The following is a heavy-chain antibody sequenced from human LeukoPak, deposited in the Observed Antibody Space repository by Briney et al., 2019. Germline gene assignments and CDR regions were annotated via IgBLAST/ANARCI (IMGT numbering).Heavy chain of an antibody. CDR1: GFTFSSYS. D-gene: IGHD1-26*01. V-gene: IGHV3-48*01. CDR2: ISTRSGII. Sequence: PGGSLRLSCVASGFTFSSYSMNWVRQAPGKGLEWGSYISTRSGIIYYADSVKGRFTISRDNSKNTLYLQMNSLRAEDTAVYFCARVRPQPIIVVWGKGTTVTVSS. CDR3: ARVRPQPIIVV. J-gene: IGHJ6*04.